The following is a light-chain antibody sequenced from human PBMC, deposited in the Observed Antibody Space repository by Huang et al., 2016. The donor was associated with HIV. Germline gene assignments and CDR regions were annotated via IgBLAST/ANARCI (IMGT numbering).Light chain of an antibody. CDR1: QGISSW. J-gene: IGKJ1*01. CDR2: KAS. CDR3: QQYNSHSRT. V-gene: IGKV1-5*03. Sequence: DIQMTQSPSTLSASVGDRVMITCRARQGISSWLAWYQQKPGKAPNLLIYKASTLESGVPSRFSGSGSGTEFTLTISSLQPEDSATYYCQQYNSHSRTFGQGTKVEIK.